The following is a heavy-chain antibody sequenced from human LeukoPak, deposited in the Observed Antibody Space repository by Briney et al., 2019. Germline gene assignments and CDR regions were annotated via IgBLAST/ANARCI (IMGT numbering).Heavy chain of an antibody. CDR3: AAVMGGSYPFDY. Sequence: GTSVKGSCKASGFTFTSSAMQWVRQARGQRLEWIGWIVVGSGNTNYAQKFQERVTITRDMSTSTAYMELSSLRSEDTAVYYCAAVMGGSYPFDYWGQGTLVTVSS. D-gene: IGHD1-26*01. CDR2: IVVGSGNT. V-gene: IGHV1-58*02. CDR1: GFTFTSSA. J-gene: IGHJ4*02.